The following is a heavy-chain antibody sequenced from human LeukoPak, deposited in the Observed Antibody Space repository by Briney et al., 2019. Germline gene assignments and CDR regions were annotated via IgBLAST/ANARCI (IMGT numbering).Heavy chain of an antibody. D-gene: IGHD4-23*01. V-gene: IGHV4-39*07. CDR2: IYYSGST. CDR3: NSYYYYYMDV. Sequence: SETLSLTCTVSGGSISSSSYYWGWIRQPPGKGLEWIGSIYYSGSTYYNPSPKSRVTISVDTSKNQFSLKLSSVTAADAAVYYCNSYYYYYMDVWGKGTTVTVSS. CDR1: GGSISSSSYY. J-gene: IGHJ6*03.